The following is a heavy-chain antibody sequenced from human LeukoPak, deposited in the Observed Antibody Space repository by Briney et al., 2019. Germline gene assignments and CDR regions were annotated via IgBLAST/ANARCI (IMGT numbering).Heavy chain of an antibody. Sequence: SETLSLTCTVSGGSISTSSYYWGWFRQPPGKGLEWIGSVYYSGSSYSNPSLKSRVTISVDTSKNQFSLKMSSVTAADTAVYYCVRQGDAFDVWGRGTMVTVSS. V-gene: IGHV4-39*01. J-gene: IGHJ3*01. CDR2: VYYSGSS. CDR3: VRQGDAFDV. CDR1: GGSISTSSYY.